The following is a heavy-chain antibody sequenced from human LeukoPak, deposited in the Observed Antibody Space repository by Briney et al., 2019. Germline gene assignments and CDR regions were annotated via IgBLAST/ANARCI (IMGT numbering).Heavy chain of an antibody. CDR2: INPNSGGI. Sequence: ASVKVSCKASGYTFTGYYMHWVRQAPGQGLEWMGWINPNSGGINYAQKFQGRVTMTRDTSISTAYMELSRLRSDDTAVYYCARGPGLEWLLSYFDYWGQGTLVTVSS. CDR1: GYTFTGYY. CDR3: ARGPGLEWLLSYFDY. J-gene: IGHJ4*02. D-gene: IGHD3-3*01. V-gene: IGHV1-2*02.